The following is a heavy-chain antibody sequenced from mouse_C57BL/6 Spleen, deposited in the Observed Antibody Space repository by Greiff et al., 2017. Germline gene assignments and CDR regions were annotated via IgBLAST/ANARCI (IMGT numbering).Heavy chain of an antibody. CDR2: ISDGGSST. Sequence: EVMLVESGGGLVKPGGSLKLSCAASGFTFSSYAMSWVRQTPEKRLEWVATISDGGSSTYYPDNVKGRFTISRDNDKNNLYLQMSHLKSEDTAMYYCARGGSSHYAMDYWGQGTSVTVSS. V-gene: IGHV5-4*03. D-gene: IGHD1-1*01. CDR1: GFTFSSYA. CDR3: ARGGSSHYAMDY. J-gene: IGHJ4*01.